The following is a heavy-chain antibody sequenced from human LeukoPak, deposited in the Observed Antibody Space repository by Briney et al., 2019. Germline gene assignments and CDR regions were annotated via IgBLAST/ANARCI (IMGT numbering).Heavy chain of an antibody. CDR2: ISAYNSTT. Sequence: ASVKVSCKTSGYTFTSYGINWVRQAPGQGLEWMGWISAYNSTTNYAQKFQGRVTMTTDTSSSTAYMELRSLRSDDTAVYYCTGDKAAGTEYFQHWGQGTLVTVSS. D-gene: IGHD6-19*01. J-gene: IGHJ1*01. CDR1: GYTFTSYG. V-gene: IGHV1-18*01. CDR3: TGDKAAGTEYFQH.